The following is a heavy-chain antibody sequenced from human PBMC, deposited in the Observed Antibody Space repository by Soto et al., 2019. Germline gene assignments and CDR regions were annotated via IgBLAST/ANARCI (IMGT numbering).Heavy chain of an antibody. V-gene: IGHV3-21*01. CDR1: VFTFSSYS. CDR3: ARDGGSGYAFDI. D-gene: IGHD3-22*01. CDR2: ISSSSSYI. J-gene: IGHJ3*02. Sequence: PWWSLRLSCAASVFTFSSYSMNWVRQAPGKGLEWVSSISSSSSYIYYADSVKGRFTISRDNAKNSLYLQMNSLRAEDTAVYYCARDGGSGYAFDIWGQGTMVTVSS.